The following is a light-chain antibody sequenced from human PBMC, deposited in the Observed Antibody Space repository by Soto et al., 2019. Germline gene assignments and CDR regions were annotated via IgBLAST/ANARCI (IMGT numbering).Light chain of an antibody. CDR2: GAS. J-gene: IGKJ1*01. CDR1: QSVSSY. CDR3: QQTFSTLWT. Sequence: DIQMTQSPSSLSASVGDRVTITCRASQSVSSYLNWYQQKPGKAPKLLIYGASSLQCGVPSRFSGSGSGTDFTLTISSLQPEDSATYYCQQTFSTLWTFGQGTRVEIK. V-gene: IGKV1-39*01.